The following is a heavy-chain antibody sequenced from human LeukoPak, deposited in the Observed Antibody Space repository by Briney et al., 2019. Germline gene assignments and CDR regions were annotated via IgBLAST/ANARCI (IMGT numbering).Heavy chain of an antibody. CDR3: ARTISPGYCTNGVCSNSYYFDY. J-gene: IGHJ4*02. V-gene: IGHV4-38-2*02. Sequence: SETLSLTCTVSGYSISSGHYWGWIRQPPGKGLEWIGSMYHSGSTYYNPPLKSRVTISEDTSKNQFSLKLRSVTAADTAVYYCARTISPGYCTNGVCSNSYYFDYWGQGTLVTVSS. CDR1: GYSISSGHY. D-gene: IGHD2-8*01. CDR2: MYHSGST.